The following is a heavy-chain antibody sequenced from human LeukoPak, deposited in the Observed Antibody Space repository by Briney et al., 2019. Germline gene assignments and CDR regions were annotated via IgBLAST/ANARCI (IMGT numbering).Heavy chain of an antibody. CDR3: AKDLRNMPAGDC. CDR2: VSNDGSNK. J-gene: IGHJ4*02. V-gene: IGHV3-33*03. Sequence: VVSNDGSNKYYRPSVKGGFTISREKSKKMMYMQMTSLRAEDTALYYCAKDLRNMPAGDCWGQGTLVTVSS. D-gene: IGHD2-2*01.